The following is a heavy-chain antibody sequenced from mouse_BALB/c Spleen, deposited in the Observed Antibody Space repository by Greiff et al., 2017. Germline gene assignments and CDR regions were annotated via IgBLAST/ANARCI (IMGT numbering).Heavy chain of an antibody. Sequence: DVKLVESGGDLVKPGGSLKLSCAASGFTFSSYGMSWVRQTPDKRLEWVATISSGGSYTYYPDSVKGRFTISRDNAKNTLYLQMSSLKSEDTAMYYCARQNGNYGGYFDVWGAGTTVTVSS. D-gene: IGHD2-1*01. CDR3: ARQNGNYGGYFDV. J-gene: IGHJ1*01. CDR1: GFTFSSYG. CDR2: ISSGGSYT. V-gene: IGHV5-6*02.